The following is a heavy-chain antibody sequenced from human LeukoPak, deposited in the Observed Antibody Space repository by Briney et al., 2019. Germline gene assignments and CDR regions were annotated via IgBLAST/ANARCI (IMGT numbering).Heavy chain of an antibody. CDR1: GVRFSNYA. CDR3: AKSLDGIGHYGIDR. Sequence: GGSLRLSCAVSGVRFSNYAMTWVRQAPGEGLEWVSSISASGSNTYYADSVKGRFTISRENSKNTLYLRMISLRVEHTAIYYCAKSLDGIGHYGIDRWGQGTLVTVSS. CDR2: ISASGSNT. V-gene: IGHV3-23*01. J-gene: IGHJ5*02. D-gene: IGHD4-17*01.